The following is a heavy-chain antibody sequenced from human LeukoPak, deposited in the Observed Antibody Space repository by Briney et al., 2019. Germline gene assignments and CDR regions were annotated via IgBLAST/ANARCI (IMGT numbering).Heavy chain of an antibody. CDR1: GYTFTDYY. J-gene: IGHJ4*02. CDR2: INPNGGET. CDR3: ARDRDYSNTERGFDY. Sequence: ASLKVSCTTSGYTFTDYYIHWVRQAPGQGLEWMGWINPNGGETNSAHTFQGRVTITGDTSISTAYMEMRRVTSDDTAGYYCARDRDYSNTERGFDYWGQGTLVTVSS. V-gene: IGHV1-2*02. D-gene: IGHD4-11*01.